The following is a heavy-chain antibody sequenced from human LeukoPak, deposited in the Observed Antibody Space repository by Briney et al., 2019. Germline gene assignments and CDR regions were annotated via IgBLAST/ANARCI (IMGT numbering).Heavy chain of an antibody. D-gene: IGHD3-9*01. CDR3: ARAGDVRYFDWFSFDP. CDR2: INPNSGGT. J-gene: IGHJ5*02. Sequence: GASVKVSCKASGYTFTGYYMHWVRQAPGQGLEWMGWINPNSGGTNYAQKFQGRVTMTRDTSISTAYMELSRLRSDDTAVYYCARAGDVRYFDWFSFDPWGQETLVTVSS. CDR1: GYTFTGYY. V-gene: IGHV1-2*02.